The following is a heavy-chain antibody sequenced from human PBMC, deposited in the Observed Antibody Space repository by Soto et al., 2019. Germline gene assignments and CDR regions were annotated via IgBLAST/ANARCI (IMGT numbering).Heavy chain of an antibody. V-gene: IGHV4-30-2*01. CDR3: AGGPGVARNY. CDR1: GGSISSGGYS. Sequence: QLQLQESGSGLVKPSQTLSLTCAVSGGSISSGGYSWSWIRQPPGKGLEWLGYIYHSGSTYYNPSLKSRVPIAVDRSKNQFCLKLSSVTAADTAVYYCAGGPGVARNYWGQGTLVTVSS. CDR2: IYHSGST. D-gene: IGHD5-12*01. J-gene: IGHJ4*02.